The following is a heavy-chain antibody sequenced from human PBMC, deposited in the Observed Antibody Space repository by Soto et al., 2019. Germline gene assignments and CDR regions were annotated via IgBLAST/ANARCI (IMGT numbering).Heavy chain of an antibody. CDR1: GYTFSSYA. J-gene: IGHJ4*02. Sequence: GASVKVSCKASGYTFSSYAIHWVRQAPGQGLEWMGWINAGNGSTKYSQKFQGRVTITRDTSASTAYMELSSLRSEDTAVYYCARGLNGYSHYFDYWGQGTLVTVSS. CDR3: ARGLNGYSHYFDY. V-gene: IGHV1-3*01. D-gene: IGHD5-18*01. CDR2: INAGNGST.